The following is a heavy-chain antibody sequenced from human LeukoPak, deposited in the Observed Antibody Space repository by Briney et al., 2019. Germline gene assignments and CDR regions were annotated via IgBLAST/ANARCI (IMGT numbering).Heavy chain of an antibody. CDR1: GFTFSSYG. V-gene: IGHV3-23*01. Sequence: GGTLRLSCAASGFTFSSYGMSWVRQAPGKGLEWVSAISGSGGSTYYADSVKGRFTISRDNSKNTLYLQMNSLRAEDTAVYYCAKDPHRVYSSGHFDYWGQGTLVTASS. J-gene: IGHJ4*02. D-gene: IGHD6-19*01. CDR3: AKDPHRVYSSGHFDY. CDR2: ISGSGGST.